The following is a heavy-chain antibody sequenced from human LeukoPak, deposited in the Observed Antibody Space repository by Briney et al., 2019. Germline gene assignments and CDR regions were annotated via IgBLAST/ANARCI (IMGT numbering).Heavy chain of an antibody. Sequence: GASVKVSCKASGGTLSYHAVSWVRQAPGQGLEWMGGIIPLFGSTKYTQKFQGRVTITTDESTSTAYMELSSLRSEDTAVYYCARSPLSGYSYYYYYYMDVWGKGTTVTVSS. J-gene: IGHJ6*03. CDR3: ARSPLSGYSYYYYYYMDV. CDR1: GGTLSYHA. CDR2: IIPLFGST. V-gene: IGHV1-69*05. D-gene: IGHD3-3*01.